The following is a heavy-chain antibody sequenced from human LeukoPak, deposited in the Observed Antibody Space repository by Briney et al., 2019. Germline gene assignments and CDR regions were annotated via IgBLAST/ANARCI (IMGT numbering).Heavy chain of an antibody. V-gene: IGHV3-7*01. J-gene: IGHJ3*02. CDR3: AKRRYAGTGSAEDAFDI. CDR2: IKQDGSEK. Sequence: GGSLRLSCAASGFTFSDYYMSWIRQAPGKGLGWVANIKQDGSEKYYVDSVKGRFTISRDNAKNSLYLQMNSLRAEDTAVYYCAKRRYAGTGSAEDAFDIWGQGTMVTVSS. D-gene: IGHD6-13*01. CDR1: GFTFSDYY.